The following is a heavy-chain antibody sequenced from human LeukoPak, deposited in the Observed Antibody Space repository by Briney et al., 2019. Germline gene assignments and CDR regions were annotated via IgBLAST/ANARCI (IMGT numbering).Heavy chain of an antibody. D-gene: IGHD3-10*01. J-gene: IGHJ6*02. Sequence: SETLSLTCTVSGGSVSSGGDNWSWIRQPPGTRLEWIGYVYNSGTTNYNPSFKSRVTMSVDTSKNQFSLKLSSVTAADTAVYYCARGAVVHGLDVWGQGTTVTVSS. V-gene: IGHV4-61*08. CDR1: GGSVSSGGDN. CDR3: ARGAVVHGLDV. CDR2: VYNSGTT.